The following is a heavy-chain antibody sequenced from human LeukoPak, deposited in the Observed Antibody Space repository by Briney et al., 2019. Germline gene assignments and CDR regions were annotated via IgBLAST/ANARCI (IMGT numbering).Heavy chain of an antibody. V-gene: IGHV3-30*01. CDR3: ARDGKHDYGDYGPKYYFDY. D-gene: IGHD4-17*01. J-gene: IGHJ4*02. CDR2: ISYDGSNK. CDR1: GFTFSSYA. Sequence: AGGSLRLSCAASGFTFSSYAMHWVRQAPGKGLEWVAVISYDGSNKYYADSVKGRSTISRDNSKNTLYLQMNSLRAEDTAVYYCARDGKHDYGDYGPKYYFDYWGQGTLVTVSS.